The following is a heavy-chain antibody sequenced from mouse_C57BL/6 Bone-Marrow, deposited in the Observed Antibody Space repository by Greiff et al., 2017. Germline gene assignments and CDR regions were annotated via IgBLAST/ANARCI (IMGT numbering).Heavy chain of an antibody. CDR2: ISYDGSN. CDR3: AGDYNYAMDY. Sequence: VQLKESGPGLVKPSQSLSLTCSVTGYSITSGYYWNWIRQFPGNKLEWMGYISYDGSNNYNPSLKNRISITRDTSKNQFFLKFNSVTTEDTATYYCAGDYNYAMDYWGQGTSVTVSS. V-gene: IGHV3-6*01. J-gene: IGHJ4*01. D-gene: IGHD2-12*01. CDR1: GYSITSGYY.